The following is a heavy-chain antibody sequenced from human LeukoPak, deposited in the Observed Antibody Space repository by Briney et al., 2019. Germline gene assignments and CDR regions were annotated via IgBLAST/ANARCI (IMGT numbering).Heavy chain of an antibody. CDR3: ATCDYYGSSGYYCDAFDI. CDR1: GGSFSGYY. D-gene: IGHD3-22*01. CDR2: INHSGST. Sequence: SETLSLTCAVYGGSFSGYYWSWIRQPPGKGLEWIGEINHSGSTNYNPSLKSRVTISVDTSKSQFSLKLSSVTAADTAVYYCATCDYYGSSGYYCDAFDIWGQGTMVTVSS. J-gene: IGHJ3*02. V-gene: IGHV4-34*01.